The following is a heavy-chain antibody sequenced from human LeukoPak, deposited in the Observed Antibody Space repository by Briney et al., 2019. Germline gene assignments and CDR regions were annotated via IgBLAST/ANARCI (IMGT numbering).Heavy chain of an antibody. CDR3: ARTQCSSTSCYLRRGNAFDI. J-gene: IGHJ3*02. CDR1: GGSISDYY. Sequence: SETLSLTCTVSGGSISDYYWSWIRQPPGKGLEWIGYIYSNGSSHCNPSLKSRVTISVDTSKNHFSLNLSSVTAADTAVYYCARTQCSSTSCYLRRGNAFDIWGRGHWSPSLQ. D-gene: IGHD2-2*01. CDR2: IYSNGSS. V-gene: IGHV4-4*08.